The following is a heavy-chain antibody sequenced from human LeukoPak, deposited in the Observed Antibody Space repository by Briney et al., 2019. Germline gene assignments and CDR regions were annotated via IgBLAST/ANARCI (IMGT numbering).Heavy chain of an antibody. CDR2: FDPEDGET. D-gene: IGHD1-14*01. V-gene: IGHV1-24*01. Sequence: ASVKVSCKVSGYTLTELSMHWVRQAPGKGLEWMGGFDPEDGETIYAQKFQGRVTMTTDASTSTAYMELRSLRSDDTAVYYCARTPGGTYPSFDYWGQGTLVTVSS. CDR1: GYTLTELS. J-gene: IGHJ4*02. CDR3: ARTPGGTYPSFDY.